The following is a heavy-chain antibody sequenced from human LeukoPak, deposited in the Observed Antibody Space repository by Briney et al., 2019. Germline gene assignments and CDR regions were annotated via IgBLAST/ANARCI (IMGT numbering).Heavy chain of an antibody. CDR2: ISAYNGNT. Sequence: ASVKVSCKASGYTFSSYGVRWVRQAPGQGLEWMGWISAYNGNTNYAQKVQGRVTMTTDTSTIIAYMELRSLRSDDTAVYYCAREERGIPDAFDIWGQGTMVTVSS. CDR1: GYTFSSYG. CDR3: AREERGIPDAFDI. J-gene: IGHJ3*02. D-gene: IGHD1-26*01. V-gene: IGHV1-18*01.